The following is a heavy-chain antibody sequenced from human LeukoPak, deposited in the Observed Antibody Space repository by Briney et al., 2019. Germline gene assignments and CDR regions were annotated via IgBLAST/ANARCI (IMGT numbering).Heavy chain of an antibody. CDR3: ARASYSYDINGWVPFDY. CDR1: GGSIRSYY. Sequence: SETLSLTCTVSGGSIRSYYWSWIRRPPGKGLEWIGYIYYSGSTIYNPSLKSRVTISGDTSKNQFSLRLSSVTAADTAVYYCARASYSYDINGWVPFDYWGQGTLVTVSS. V-gene: IGHV4-59*08. J-gene: IGHJ4*02. D-gene: IGHD3-22*01. CDR2: IYYSGST.